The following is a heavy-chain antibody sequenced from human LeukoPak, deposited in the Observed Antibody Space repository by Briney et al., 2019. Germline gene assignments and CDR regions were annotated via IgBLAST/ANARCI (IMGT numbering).Heavy chain of an antibody. CDR1: GYTFTNYG. V-gene: IGHV1-18*01. CDR2: ISTYNGNS. Sequence: ASVKVSCKASGYTFTNYGISWARQAPGQGLEWMGWISTYNGNSNYAQKLQDRVTMTTDTSTTTAYMDLRSLRSDDTAVYYCARADGWAREDYIGDAFDIWGQGTMVTVSS. D-gene: IGHD4-11*01. J-gene: IGHJ3*02. CDR3: ARADGWAREDYIGDAFDI.